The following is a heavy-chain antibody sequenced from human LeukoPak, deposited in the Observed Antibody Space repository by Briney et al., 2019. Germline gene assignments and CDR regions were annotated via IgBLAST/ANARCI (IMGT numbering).Heavy chain of an antibody. CDR2: ISAYNGNT. D-gene: IGHD5-18*01. Sequence: ASVNVSSKASVYTSTINGIGWPRHAPGQGLEWMGWISAYNGNTNYAQKLQGRVTMTTDTSTSTAYMELRSLRSDDTAVSYCARLGYSYGLYYFDYWGQGTLVTVSS. V-gene: IGHV1-18*01. J-gene: IGHJ4*02. CDR3: ARLGYSYGLYYFDY. CDR1: VYTSTING.